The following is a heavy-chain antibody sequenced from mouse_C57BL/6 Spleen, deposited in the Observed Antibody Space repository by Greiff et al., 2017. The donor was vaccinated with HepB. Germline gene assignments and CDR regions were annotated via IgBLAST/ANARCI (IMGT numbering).Heavy chain of an antibody. CDR3: ARGGLRLVECAMDY. CDR1: GYTFTSYW. D-gene: IGHD1-2*01. Sequence: QVQLQQPGAELVKPGASVKMSCKASGYTFTSYWITWVKQRPGQGLEWIGDIYPGSGSTNYNEKFKSKATLTVDTSSSTAYMQLSSLTSEDSAVYYCARGGLRLVECAMDYWGQVTSVTVSS. V-gene: IGHV1-55*01. CDR2: IYPGSGST. J-gene: IGHJ4*01.